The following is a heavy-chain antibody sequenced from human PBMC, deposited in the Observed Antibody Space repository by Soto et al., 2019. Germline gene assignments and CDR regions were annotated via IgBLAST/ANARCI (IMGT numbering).Heavy chain of an antibody. CDR2: IIPIFGTA. J-gene: IGHJ4*02. V-gene: IGHV1-69*01. D-gene: IGHD3-22*01. CDR3: ARDRYYDSSGYYYEPSFFDY. Sequence: QVQLVQSGAEVKKPGSSVKVSCNASGGTFSSYAISWVRQAPGQGLEWMGGIIPIFGTANYAQKFQGRVTITADVSTSTAYMELSSLRSEDTAVYYCARDRYYDSSGYYYEPSFFDYWGQGTLVTVSS. CDR1: GGTFSSYA.